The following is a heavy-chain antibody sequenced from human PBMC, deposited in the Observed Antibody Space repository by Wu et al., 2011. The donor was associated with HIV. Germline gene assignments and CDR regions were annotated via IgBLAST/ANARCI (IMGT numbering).Heavy chain of an antibody. J-gene: IGHJ6*02. CDR1: GDAFSTYG. CDR3: ARASGYNFLRLYYGMDV. Sequence: QVQLVQSGAEVKKPGSSVKVSCKASGDAFSTYGISWVRQAPGQGLEWMGGIIPIFDTANYAQKFQGRVTITADKSTSTAYMELSSLRSEDTAVYYCARASGYNFLRLYYGMDVWGQGTTVSVSS. CDR2: IIPIFDTA. D-gene: IGHD5-12*01. V-gene: IGHV1-69*14.